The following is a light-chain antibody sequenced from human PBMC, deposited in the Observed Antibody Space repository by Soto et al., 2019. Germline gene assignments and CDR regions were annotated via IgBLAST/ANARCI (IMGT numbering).Light chain of an antibody. CDR3: QQYNHWAYT. CDR2: GAS. V-gene: IGKV3-15*01. Sequence: DIVMTQSPATLSVSPGDRATLSCRASQTVGSTLAWYQQKTGQTPRPLFYGASTRATGIPARFRGSGSGTEFTLTISSLQSEDFAVYYCQQYNHWAYTFGQGTKLEIK. CDR1: QTVGST. J-gene: IGKJ2*01.